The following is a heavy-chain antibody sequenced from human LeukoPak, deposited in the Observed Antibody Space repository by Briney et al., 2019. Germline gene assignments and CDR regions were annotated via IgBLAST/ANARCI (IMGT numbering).Heavy chain of an antibody. V-gene: IGHV3-23*01. D-gene: IGHD6-19*01. CDR3: AKPISSGWLLSCDY. CDR2: ISGSGGST. J-gene: IGHJ4*02. CDR1: GFTFSSYG. Sequence: GGSLRLSCAASGFTFSSYGMSWVRQAPGKGLEWVSAISGSGGSTYYADSVKGRFTISRDNSKNTLYLQMNSLRAEDTAVDYCAKPISSGWLLSCDYWGQGTLVTVSS.